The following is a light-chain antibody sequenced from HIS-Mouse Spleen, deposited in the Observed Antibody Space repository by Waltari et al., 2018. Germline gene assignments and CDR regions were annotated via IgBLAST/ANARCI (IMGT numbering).Light chain of an antibody. V-gene: IGKV3-15*01. CDR2: GAS. J-gene: IGKJ2*01. CDR3: QQYNNWPPYT. Sequence: EIVMTQSPATLSVSPGERATLSCRASQSVSSNLAWYQQKPGQAPRLLIYGASARATGIPARFSGRGSGTEFTLTISSTQSEDFAVYYCQQYNNWPPYTFGQGTKLEIK. CDR1: QSVSSN.